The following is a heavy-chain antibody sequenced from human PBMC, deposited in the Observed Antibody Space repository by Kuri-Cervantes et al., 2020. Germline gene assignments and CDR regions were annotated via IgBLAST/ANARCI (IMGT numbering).Heavy chain of an antibody. CDR1: SGSISSYY. V-gene: IGHV4-59*01. CDR3: ARDSSSYYYYGMDV. CDR2: IYYSGST. J-gene: IGHJ6*02. Sequence: GSLRLSCTVSSGSISSYYWSWIRQPPGKGLEWIGYIYYSGSTNYNPSLKSRVTISVDTSKNQFSLKLSSVTAADTAVYYCARDSSSYYYYGMDVWGQGTTVTVSS. D-gene: IGHD6-6*01.